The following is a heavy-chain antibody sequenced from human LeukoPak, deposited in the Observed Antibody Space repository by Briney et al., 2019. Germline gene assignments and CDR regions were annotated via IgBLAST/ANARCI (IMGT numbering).Heavy chain of an antibody. Sequence: GGSLRLSCAASGFTFSGYSMSWVRQAPGKGLEWVSSISSSSSYIYYADSVQGRFTISRDNAKNSLYLQMNSLRADDTAVYYCARWIVVVPAAIHGPPDYWGQGTLVTVSS. J-gene: IGHJ4*02. CDR2: ISSSSSYI. V-gene: IGHV3-21*01. D-gene: IGHD2-2*01. CDR3: ARWIVVVPAAIHGPPDY. CDR1: GFTFSGYS.